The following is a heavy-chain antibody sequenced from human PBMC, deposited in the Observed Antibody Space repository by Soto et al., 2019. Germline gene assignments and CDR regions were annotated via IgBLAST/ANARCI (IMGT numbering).Heavy chain of an antibody. Sequence: LRLSCAASGFTFSSYAMHWVRQAPGKGLEWVAVISYDGSNKYYADSVKGRFTISRDNSKNTLYLQMNSLRAEDTAVYYCASSGSTYGSGSYYAFDIWGQGTMVTVSS. V-gene: IGHV3-30*04. CDR3: ASSGSTYGSGSYYAFDI. CDR1: GFTFSSYA. CDR2: ISYDGSNK. J-gene: IGHJ3*02. D-gene: IGHD3-10*01.